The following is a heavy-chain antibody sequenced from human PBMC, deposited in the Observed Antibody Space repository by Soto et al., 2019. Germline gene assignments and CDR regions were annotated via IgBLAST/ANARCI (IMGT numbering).Heavy chain of an antibody. CDR2: IYYSGST. CDR3: ARENSSGYYYGYFDP. V-gene: IGHV4-59*01. Sequence: SETLSLTCTVSGGSISSYYWSWIRQPPGKGLEWIGYIYYSGSTNYNPSLKSRVTISVDTSKNQFSLKLSSVTAADTAVYYCARENSSGYYYGYFDPWGQGTLVTVSS. CDR1: GGSISSYY. J-gene: IGHJ4*02. D-gene: IGHD3-22*01.